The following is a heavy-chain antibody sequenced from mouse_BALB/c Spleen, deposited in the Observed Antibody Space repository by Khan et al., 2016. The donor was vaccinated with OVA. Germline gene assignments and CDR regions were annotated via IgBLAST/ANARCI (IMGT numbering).Heavy chain of an antibody. Sequence: QVQLKQSGAEVVKSGASVKLSCKASGYTFTSYDLNWVRQRPEQGLEWIGWIFPGDGTTKYNEKFKGKATLTTDKSYSTAYIQLSRLTSEASAVYFWARRRGSMDYWGQGTSVTVSS. CDR2: IFPGDGTT. V-gene: IGHV1S56*01. CDR3: ARRRGSMDY. J-gene: IGHJ4*01. CDR1: GYTFTSYD.